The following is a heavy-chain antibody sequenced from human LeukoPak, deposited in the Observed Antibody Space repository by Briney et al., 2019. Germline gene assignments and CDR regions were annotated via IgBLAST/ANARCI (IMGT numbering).Heavy chain of an antibody. V-gene: IGHV3-48*03. CDR2: ISSGGSTV. CDR1: GFTFSNYE. J-gene: IGHJ4*02. Sequence: GGSLRLSCAASGFTFSNYEMHWVRRAPGKGLEWVSYISSGGSTVYYADSVKGRFTVSRDNAKNSLYLQVSSLRAEDTAVYYCARGGSFVGYWGQGTLVIVSS. CDR3: ARGGSFVGY. D-gene: IGHD3-10*01.